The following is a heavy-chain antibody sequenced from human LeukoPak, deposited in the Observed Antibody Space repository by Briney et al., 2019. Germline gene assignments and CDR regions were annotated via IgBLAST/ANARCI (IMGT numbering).Heavy chain of an antibody. Sequence: PSETLSLTCSVSGGSISSYYWSWIRQPPGRGLEWIGYVYYTGSTNYNPSLKSRVTISVDTSKNQFSLKLSSLTAADTAVYYCARHPSFGMVIESWGQGTLATVSS. CDR3: ARHPSFGMVIES. D-gene: IGHD3-3*01. CDR1: GGSISSYY. V-gene: IGHV4-59*08. J-gene: IGHJ4*02. CDR2: VYYTGST.